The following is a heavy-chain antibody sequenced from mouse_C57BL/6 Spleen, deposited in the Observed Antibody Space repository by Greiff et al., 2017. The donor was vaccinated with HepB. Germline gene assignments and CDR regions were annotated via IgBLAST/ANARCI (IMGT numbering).Heavy chain of an antibody. CDR1: GYSITSCYD. Sequence: VQLQQSGPGMVKPSQSLSLTCTVTGYSITSCYDSHCIRHFPGNKLEWMGYISYSGSTNYNPSLKSRISITHDTSKNRFFLKLNSVTTEDTATYYCARVHTTVAANWYFDVWGTGTTVTVSS. CDR3: ARVHTTVAANWYFDV. CDR2: ISYSGST. V-gene: IGHV3-1*01. J-gene: IGHJ1*03. D-gene: IGHD1-1*01.